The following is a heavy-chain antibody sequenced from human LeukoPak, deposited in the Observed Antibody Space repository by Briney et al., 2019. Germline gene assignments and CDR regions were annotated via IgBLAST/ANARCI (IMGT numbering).Heavy chain of an antibody. CDR1: GFRFTDYS. J-gene: IGHJ4*02. Sequence: GGSLRLSCAASGFRFTDYSMSWVRQAPGKGLEWVAGLGRSGEYKYYADSVKGRFTISRDNSKNTLDLHMNSLRAEDTAVYYCARALSSTTGWYYFDHWGQGTLVTVSS. CDR2: LGRSGEYK. V-gene: IGHV3-23*01. D-gene: IGHD6-19*01. CDR3: ARALSSTTGWYYFDH.